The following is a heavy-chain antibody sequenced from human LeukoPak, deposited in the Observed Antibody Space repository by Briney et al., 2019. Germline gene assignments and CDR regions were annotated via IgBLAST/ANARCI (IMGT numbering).Heavy chain of an antibody. CDR3: ARDSSAVDTAMDY. J-gene: IGHJ4*02. CDR2: ISSSSSTI. CDR1: GFTFSSYS. V-gene: IGHV3-48*01. Sequence: GGSLRLSCAASGFTFSSYSMNWVRQAPGKGLGWVSYISSSSSTIYYADSVKGRFTISRDNAKNSLYLQMNSLRAEDTAVYYCARDSSAVDTAMDYWGQGTLVTVSS. D-gene: IGHD5-18*01.